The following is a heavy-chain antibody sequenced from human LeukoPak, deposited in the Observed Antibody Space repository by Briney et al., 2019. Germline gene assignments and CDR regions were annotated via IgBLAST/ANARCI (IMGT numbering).Heavy chain of an antibody. Sequence: ASVKVSCKASGYTFTSYDINWVRQATGQGLEWMGWINPNSGAANYAQKFQGRVTMTRDTSISTAYMELSRLRSDDTAVYYCARGRYNWNYDPWGQGTLVTVSS. CDR3: ARGRYNWNYDP. CDR2: INPNSGAA. V-gene: IGHV1-2*02. CDR1: GYTFTSYD. D-gene: IGHD1-7*01. J-gene: IGHJ5*02.